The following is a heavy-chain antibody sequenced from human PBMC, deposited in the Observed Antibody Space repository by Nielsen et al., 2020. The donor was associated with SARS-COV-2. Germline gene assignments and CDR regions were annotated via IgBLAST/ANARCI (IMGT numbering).Heavy chain of an antibody. CDR1: GFIFSDYY. V-gene: IGHV3-11*04. Sequence: GESLKISCAASGFIFSDYYMGWIRQAPGKGLEWVSYISSSGTTIYYADSVKGRFTISRDNAKNSLYLQMNSLRDEDTAVYYCARDSATVTTDFDYWGQGTLVTVSS. D-gene: IGHD4-17*01. J-gene: IGHJ4*02. CDR3: ARDSATVTTDFDY. CDR2: ISSSGTTI.